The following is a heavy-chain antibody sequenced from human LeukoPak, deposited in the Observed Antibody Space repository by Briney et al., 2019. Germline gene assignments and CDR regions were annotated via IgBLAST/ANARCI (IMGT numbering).Heavy chain of an antibody. CDR1: GFTFSAYA. CDR2: ISGSGSNI. D-gene: IGHD3-10*01. CDR3: ARVAYGSGSHFDY. J-gene: IGHJ4*02. Sequence: GGSLRLSCAASGFTFSAYAMTWIRQAPGKGLEWVSYISGSGSNIYYADSVKGRFTISRDNAKNSLYLQMDSLRAEDTAVFYCARVAYGSGSHFDYWGQGTLVTVSS. V-gene: IGHV3-11*01.